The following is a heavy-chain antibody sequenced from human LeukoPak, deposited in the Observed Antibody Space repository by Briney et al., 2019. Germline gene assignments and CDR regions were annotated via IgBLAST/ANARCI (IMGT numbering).Heavy chain of an antibody. Sequence: TGGSLRLSCAASGFTFSSYGMHWVRQAPGKGLEWVAVIWYDGSNKYYADSVKGRFTISRDNSKNTLYLQMNGLRAEDTAVYYCARAGLGYCSSTSCYIAHYGMDVWGQGTTVTVSS. CDR1: GFTFSSYG. J-gene: IGHJ6*02. CDR3: ARAGLGYCSSTSCYIAHYGMDV. CDR2: IWYDGSNK. V-gene: IGHV3-33*01. D-gene: IGHD2-2*02.